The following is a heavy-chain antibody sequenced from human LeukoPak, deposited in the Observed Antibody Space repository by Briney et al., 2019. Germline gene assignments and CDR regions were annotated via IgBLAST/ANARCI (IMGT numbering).Heavy chain of an antibody. V-gene: IGHV3-7*01. CDR1: GFTFSSYG. J-gene: IGHJ4*02. CDR2: IKQDGSEK. CDR3: ARLSMAVAGKLDY. D-gene: IGHD6-19*01. Sequence: GGSLRLSCAASGFTFSSYGMHWVRQAPGKGLEWVANIKQDGSEKYYVDSVKGRFTISRDNAKNSLYLQMNSLRAEDTAVYYCARLSMAVAGKLDYWGQGTLVTVSS.